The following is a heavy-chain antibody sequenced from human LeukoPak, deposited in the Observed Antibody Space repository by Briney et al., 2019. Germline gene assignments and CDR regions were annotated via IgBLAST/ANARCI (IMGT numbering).Heavy chain of an antibody. Sequence: GGSLRLSCAASGFTFSDYYMSWIRQAPGKGLEWVSYISSSSLYTNYADSVKGRFTISRDNAKNSLYLQMNSLRAEDTAVYHCAREAYDILTGYRSYWYFDLWGRGTLVTVSS. D-gene: IGHD3-9*01. J-gene: IGHJ2*01. CDR3: AREAYDILTGYRSYWYFDL. CDR1: GFTFSDYY. CDR2: ISSSSLYT. V-gene: IGHV3-11*05.